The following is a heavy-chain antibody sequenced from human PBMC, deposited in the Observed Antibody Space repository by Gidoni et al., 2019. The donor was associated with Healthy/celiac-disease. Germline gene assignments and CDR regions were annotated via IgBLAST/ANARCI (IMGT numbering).Heavy chain of an antibody. D-gene: IGHD4-17*01. J-gene: IGHJ4*02. V-gene: IGHV4-34*01. Sequence: LKPSETLSLTCAVYGGSFSGYYWSWIRQPPGKGLEWIGEINHSGSTNYNPSLKSRVTISVDTSKNQFSLKLSSGTAADTAVYYCARGHDYGFDYWGQGTLVTVSS. CDR2: INHSGST. CDR3: ARGHDYGFDY. CDR1: GGSFSGYY.